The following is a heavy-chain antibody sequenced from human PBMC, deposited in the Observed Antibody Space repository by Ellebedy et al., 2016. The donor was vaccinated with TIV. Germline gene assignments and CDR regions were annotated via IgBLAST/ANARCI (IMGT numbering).Heavy chain of an antibody. Sequence: GESLKISCKASGYNFSNYWIGWVRQMPGKGLEWMGIIHPGDSYIKYSPSFQGQVTISADKSISTAYLQWSSLKASDTAMYYCARQASLPLDYWGQGTLVTVSS. D-gene: IGHD2-21*01. CDR2: IHPGDSYI. V-gene: IGHV5-51*01. CDR1: GYNFSNYW. J-gene: IGHJ4*02. CDR3: ARQASLPLDY.